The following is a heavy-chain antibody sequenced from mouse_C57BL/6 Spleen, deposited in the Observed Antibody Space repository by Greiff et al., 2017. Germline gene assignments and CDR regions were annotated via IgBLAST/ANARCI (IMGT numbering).Heavy chain of an antibody. CDR3: AREGNWDEGDY. J-gene: IGHJ2*01. CDR2: IDPSDSYT. CDR1: GYTFTSYW. D-gene: IGHD4-1*01. Sequence: VQLQQPGAELVRPGTSVKLSCKASGYTFTSYWMHWVKQRPGQGLEWIGVIDPSDSYTNYNQKFKGKATLTVDTSSSTAYMQLSRLTSEDSAVYYCAREGNWDEGDYWGQGTTLTVSS. V-gene: IGHV1-59*01.